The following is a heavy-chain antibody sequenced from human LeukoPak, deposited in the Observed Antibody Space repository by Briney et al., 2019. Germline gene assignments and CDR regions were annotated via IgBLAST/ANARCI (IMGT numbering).Heavy chain of an antibody. CDR3: ARPSAVAGSPYYYAYMDV. CDR1: GFTFSSYT. J-gene: IGHJ6*03. Sequence: PGGSLRLSCTASGFTFSSYTMNWVRQTPGKGLEWVASISSSSSHINYVDSVKGRFTVSRDNADFSLFLHMDSLRTEDSGIYYCARPSAVAGSPYYYAYMDVWGKGTTVTVSS. D-gene: IGHD6-19*01. CDR2: ISSSSSHI. V-gene: IGHV3-21*04.